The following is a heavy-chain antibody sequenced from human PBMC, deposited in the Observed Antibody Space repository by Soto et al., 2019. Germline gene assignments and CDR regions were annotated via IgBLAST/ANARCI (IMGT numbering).Heavy chain of an antibody. V-gene: IGHV4-59*01. J-gene: IGHJ6*02. CDR1: GGSISGYY. D-gene: IGHD2-15*01. Sequence: PSETLSLTCTVSGGSISGYYWSWIRQPPGRGLEWMGYIYYGGSTNYNPCLKSRVNISVDTSENQSSLKLSSVTAADTAVYYCATDRGCSGGSCYPYYYYYGMDVWGQGTTVT. CDR3: ATDRGCSGGSCYPYYYYYGMDV. CDR2: IYYGGST.